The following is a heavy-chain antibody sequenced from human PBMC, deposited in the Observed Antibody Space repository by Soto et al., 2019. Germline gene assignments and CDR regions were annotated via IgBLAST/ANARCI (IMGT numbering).Heavy chain of an antibody. CDR3: ARDYYDSSGYYSSFDY. Sequence: GGSLRLSCAASGFTLRSYWMSWVRQAPGKGLEWLATIKTDASEKKYVDSVKGRFTVSRDNAKNSLYLQMNSLRAEDTAVHYCARDYYDSSGYYSSFDYWGQGTLVTVSS. D-gene: IGHD3-22*01. V-gene: IGHV3-7*01. J-gene: IGHJ4*02. CDR2: IKTDASEK. CDR1: GFTLRSYW.